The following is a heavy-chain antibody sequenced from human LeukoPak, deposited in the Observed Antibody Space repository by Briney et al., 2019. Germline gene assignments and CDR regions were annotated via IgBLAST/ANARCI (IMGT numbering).Heavy chain of an antibody. J-gene: IGHJ4*02. V-gene: IGHV3-23*01. D-gene: IGHD6-19*01. CDR1: GFTFSSFA. CDR2: ISGSGGSR. Sequence: GGSLRLSSAASGFTFSSFAMSWVRQAPGKGLEWVSAISGSGGSRYYADSVQGRYSISRDNSKNTLYLQMNSLRAEDTAAYYCARMMYSSGWLAYFDYWGQGTLVTVSS. CDR3: ARMMYSSGWLAYFDY.